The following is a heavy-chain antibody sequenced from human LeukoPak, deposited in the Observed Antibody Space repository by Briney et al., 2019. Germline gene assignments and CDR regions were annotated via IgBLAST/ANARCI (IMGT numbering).Heavy chain of an antibody. CDR3: ARLRGRWLQPFDY. V-gene: IGHV4-39*01. J-gene: IGHJ4*02. D-gene: IGHD5-24*01. CDR1: GGSISSSSYY. CDR2: IYYSGST. Sequence: SETLSLTCTVSGGSISSSSYYWGWIRQPPGKGLEWIVSIYYSGSTYYNPSLKSRVTISVDTSKNQFSLKLSSVTAADTAVYYCARLRGRWLQPFDYWGQGTLVTVSS.